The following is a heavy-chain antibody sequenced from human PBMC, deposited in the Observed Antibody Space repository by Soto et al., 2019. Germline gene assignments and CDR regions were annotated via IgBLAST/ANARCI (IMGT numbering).Heavy chain of an antibody. Sequence: GASVKVSCKASGYTFTSYAMHWVRQAPGQRLEWIGWINAGNGNTKYSQKFQGRVTITRDTSASTAYMELSSLRSEDTAVYYCARGITLPTPLDYWGQGTLVTVS. J-gene: IGHJ4*02. CDR1: GYTFTSYA. CDR2: INAGNGNT. D-gene: IGHD1-20*01. V-gene: IGHV1-3*01. CDR3: ARGITLPTPLDY.